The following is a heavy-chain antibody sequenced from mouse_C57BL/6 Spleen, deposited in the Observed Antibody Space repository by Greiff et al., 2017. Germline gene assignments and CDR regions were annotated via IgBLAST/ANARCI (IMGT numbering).Heavy chain of an antibody. CDR1: GYTFTTYP. Sequence: QVQLKQSGAELVKPGASVKMSCKASGYTFTTYPLEWMKQNHGKSLEWIGNFHPYNDDTKYNEKFKGKATLTVEKSSSTVYLELSRLTSDDSAVYYCARRYYGSSYWYFDVWGTGTTVTVSS. V-gene: IGHV1-47*01. D-gene: IGHD1-1*01. CDR2: FHPYNDDT. CDR3: ARRYYGSSYWYFDV. J-gene: IGHJ1*03.